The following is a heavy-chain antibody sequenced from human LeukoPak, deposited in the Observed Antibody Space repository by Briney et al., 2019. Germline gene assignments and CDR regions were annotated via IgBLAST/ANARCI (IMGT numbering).Heavy chain of an antibody. D-gene: IGHD6-13*01. CDR1: GFNFDDYG. CDR3: TRGYSTRHFPFDS. J-gene: IGHJ4*02. CDR2: VNSDGRSA. V-gene: IGHV3-20*04. Sequence: GGSLRLSCAASGFNFDDYGMTWVRQIPGKGLEWVAGVNSDGRSAGYAASVRGRFTISRDNAKNSLYLETGSLRLEDTAFYYCTRGYSTRHFPFDSWGQGTLVTVSS.